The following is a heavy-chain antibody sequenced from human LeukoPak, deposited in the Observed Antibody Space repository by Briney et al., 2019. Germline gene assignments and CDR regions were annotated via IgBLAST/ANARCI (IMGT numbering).Heavy chain of an antibody. D-gene: IGHD3-9*01. V-gene: IGHV5-51*01. CDR3: ARPGCYDILTGYCYFDY. CDR2: IYLGDSDT. J-gene: IGHJ4*02. Sequence: GESLKISCKGSGYSFTSYWIGWVRQMPGKGRGWRGIIYLGDSDTRYSPSFQGQVTISADKSISTAYLQWSSLKASDTAMYYCARPGCYDILTGYCYFDYWGQGTLVTVSS. CDR1: GYSFTSYW.